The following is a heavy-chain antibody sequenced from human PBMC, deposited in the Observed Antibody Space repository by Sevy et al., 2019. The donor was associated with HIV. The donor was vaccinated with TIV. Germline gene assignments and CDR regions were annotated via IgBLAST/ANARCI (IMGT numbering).Heavy chain of an antibody. V-gene: IGHV3-33*08. Sequence: GGSLRLSCAASGFTFSSYGMHWVRQAPGKGLEWVAVIWYDGSNKYYADSVKGRFTISRDNSKNTLYLQMNSLRAEDTDVYYCAGTGEREKWLAYYYCYMDVWGKGTTVTVSS. CDR3: AGTGEREKWLAYYYCYMDV. CDR1: GFTFSSYG. J-gene: IGHJ6*03. CDR2: IWYDGSNK. D-gene: IGHD5-12*01.